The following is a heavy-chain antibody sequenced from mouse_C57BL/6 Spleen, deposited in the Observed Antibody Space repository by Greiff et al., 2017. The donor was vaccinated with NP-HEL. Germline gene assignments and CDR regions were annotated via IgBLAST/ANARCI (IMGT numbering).Heavy chain of an antibody. CDR3: ARTTVNFDY. CDR1: GYSFTGYY. Sequence: EVQLQQSGPELVKPGASVKISCKASGYSFTGYYMNWVKQSPEKSLEWIGEINPSTGGTTYNQKFKAKATLTVDKSSSTAYMQLKSLTSEDSAVYYCARTTVNFDYWGQGTTLTVSS. V-gene: IGHV1-42*01. CDR2: INPSTGGT. J-gene: IGHJ2*01. D-gene: IGHD1-1*01.